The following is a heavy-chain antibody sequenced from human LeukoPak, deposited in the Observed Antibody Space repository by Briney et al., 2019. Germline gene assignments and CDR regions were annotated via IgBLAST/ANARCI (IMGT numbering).Heavy chain of an antibody. V-gene: IGHV4-61*09. CDR1: GYSISSGGYY. J-gene: IGHJ4*02. D-gene: IGHD3-10*01. CDR3: TRGRGI. CDR2: IYTSGST. Sequence: SETLSLTCTVSGYSISSGGYYWYWIRQPAGKGLEWIGHIYTSGSTNYNPSLKSRVTMSVDTSKNQFSLKLSSVTATDTAVYYCTRGRGIWGQGTLVTVSS.